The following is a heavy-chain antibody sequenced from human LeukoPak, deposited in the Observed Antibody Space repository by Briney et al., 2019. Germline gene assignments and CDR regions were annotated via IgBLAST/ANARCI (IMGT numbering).Heavy chain of an antibody. CDR3: AREGSSSWYRQRWNWFDP. V-gene: IGHV3-21*01. Sequence: GGSLRLSCATSGFTFNNYNMNWVRQAPGRALEWVSSISSSSSYIYYADSVKGRFTISRDNAKNSLYLQMNSLRAEDTAVYYCAREGSSSWYRQRWNWFDPWGQGTLVTVSS. CDR2: ISSSSSYI. D-gene: IGHD6-13*01. J-gene: IGHJ5*02. CDR1: GFTFNNYN.